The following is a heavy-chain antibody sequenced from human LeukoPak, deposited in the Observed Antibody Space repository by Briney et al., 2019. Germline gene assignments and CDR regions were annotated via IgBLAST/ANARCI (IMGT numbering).Heavy chain of an antibody. CDR3: ARGVEPLAANTLAY. Sequence: GGSLRLSCAASGFTVITNGMSWVRQAPGKGLEWVSVLYSDGNTKYADSARGRFTISRDNSKNTLYLEMNSLRPDDTAVYYCARGVEPLAANTLAYWGQGTLVTVSS. CDR2: LYSDGNT. V-gene: IGHV3-53*01. D-gene: IGHD1-14*01. J-gene: IGHJ4*02. CDR1: GFTVITNG.